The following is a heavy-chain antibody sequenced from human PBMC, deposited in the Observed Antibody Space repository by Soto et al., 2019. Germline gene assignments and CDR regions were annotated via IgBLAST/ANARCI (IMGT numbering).Heavy chain of an antibody. D-gene: IGHD2-21*02. CDR2: ISAYNDNT. V-gene: IGHV1-18*01. CDR3: ARVTDAFDI. CDR1: GYTFSNYG. J-gene: IGHJ3*02. Sequence: GASVKVSCKASGYTFSNYGITWVRQAPGQGLEWVGWISAYNDNTDYAQKFQGRVTMTTDTSTSTAYMELRSLRSDDTAVYYCARVTDAFDIWGRGTMVTVSS.